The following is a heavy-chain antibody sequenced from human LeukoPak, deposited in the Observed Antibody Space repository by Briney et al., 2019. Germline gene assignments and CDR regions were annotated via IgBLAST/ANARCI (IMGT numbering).Heavy chain of an antibody. D-gene: IGHD5-24*01. V-gene: IGHV5-51*01. Sequence: GESLKISCKGSGYTFNNYWIGWVRQMPGKGLEWMGLIYPGDSRTRNTPSFQGHVTISADKSISSAYLQWSSLQASDTAMYYCARHTDGYNPLDFWGQGTLVTVSS. CDR2: IYPGDSRT. CDR3: ARHTDGYNPLDF. CDR1: GYTFNNYW. J-gene: IGHJ4*02.